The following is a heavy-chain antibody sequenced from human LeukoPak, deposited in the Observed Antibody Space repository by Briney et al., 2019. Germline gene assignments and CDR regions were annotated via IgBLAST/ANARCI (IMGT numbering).Heavy chain of an antibody. V-gene: IGHV3-7*01. Sequence: GGSLRLPCAASGFTLSSYWMTWVRQAPGKGLEWVANIKQDGSERYYVDSVKGRFTISRDNAKNSLYLEMSSLRAEDTAVYYCGRDRSRIYVWGQGTLVTVSS. CDR2: IKQDGSER. CDR1: GFTLSSYW. CDR3: GRDRSRIYV. J-gene: IGHJ4*02. D-gene: IGHD2/OR15-2a*01.